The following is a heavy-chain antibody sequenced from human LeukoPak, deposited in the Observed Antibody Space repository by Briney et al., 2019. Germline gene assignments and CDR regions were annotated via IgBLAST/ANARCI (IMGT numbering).Heavy chain of an antibody. D-gene: IGHD4-11*01. Sequence: PSETLSLTCADYGGSFSGYYWSWIRQPPGKGLEWIGEITYSGTTNYNPSLKSRVTLSVDTSKNQFSLELTSVTAADTAVYYCARSHDYSTSLAFDVWGQGTMVTVSS. V-gene: IGHV4-34*01. CDR3: ARSHDYSTSLAFDV. CDR1: GGSFSGYY. CDR2: ITYSGTT. J-gene: IGHJ3*01.